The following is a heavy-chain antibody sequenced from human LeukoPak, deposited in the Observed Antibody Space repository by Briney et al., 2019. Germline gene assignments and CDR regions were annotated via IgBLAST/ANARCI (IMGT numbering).Heavy chain of an antibody. V-gene: IGHV1-69*05. J-gene: IGHJ6*03. CDR2: IIPIFGTA. Sequence: SVKVSCKASGGTFSSYAISWVRQAPGQGLEWMGGIIPIFGTANYAQKFQGRVTITTGESTSTAYMELSSLRSEDTAVYYCSYSSSSDYYYYYYMDVWGKGTTVTVSS. CDR3: SYSSSSDYYYYYYMDV. D-gene: IGHD6-6*01. CDR1: GGTFSSYA.